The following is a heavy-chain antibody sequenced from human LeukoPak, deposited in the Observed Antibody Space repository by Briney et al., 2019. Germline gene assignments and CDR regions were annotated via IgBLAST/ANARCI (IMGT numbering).Heavy chain of an antibody. V-gene: IGHV3-74*03. Sequence: SGGSLILSCAASGFTFSTYWMHWVRQVPGKGLVWVSRIKSDGSSIMYADSVRGRFTISRDNAMNTLYLQMNSLRAEDTAVYHCASSREATSNWFVYWGQGTLVTVSS. CDR2: IKSDGSSI. CDR3: ASSREATSNWFVY. CDR1: GFTFSTYW. D-gene: IGHD2-2*01. J-gene: IGHJ5*01.